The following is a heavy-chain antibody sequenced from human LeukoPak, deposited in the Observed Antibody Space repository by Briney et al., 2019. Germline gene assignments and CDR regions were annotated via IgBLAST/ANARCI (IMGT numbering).Heavy chain of an antibody. CDR3: ARDPTYYDSSGYYFGGRAFDI. CDR1: GFTFSSYS. Sequence: GGSLRLSCAASGFTFSSYSMNWVRQAPGKGLEWVSYISSSSSTIYYADSVKGRFTISRDNDKNSLYLQMNSLRDEDTAVYYCARDPTYYDSSGYYFGGRAFDIWGQGTMVTVSS. V-gene: IGHV3-48*02. CDR2: ISSSSSTI. D-gene: IGHD3-22*01. J-gene: IGHJ3*02.